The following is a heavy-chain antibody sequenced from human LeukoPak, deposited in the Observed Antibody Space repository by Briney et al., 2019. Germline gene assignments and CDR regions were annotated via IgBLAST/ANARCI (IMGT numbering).Heavy chain of an antibody. D-gene: IGHD3-10*01. CDR2: INPSGGST. J-gene: IGHJ3*01. CDR1: GYTFTSYY. V-gene: IGHV1-46*01. CDR3: APMVRGVSY. Sequence: ASVKVSCKASGYTFTSYYMHWVRQAPGQGLEWMGIINPSGGSTSYAQKFQGRVTMTRDMSTSTVYMELSRLRSDDTAVYYCAPMVRGVSYWGQGTMVTVSS.